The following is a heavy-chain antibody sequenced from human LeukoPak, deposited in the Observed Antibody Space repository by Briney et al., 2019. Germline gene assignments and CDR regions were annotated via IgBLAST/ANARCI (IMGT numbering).Heavy chain of an antibody. Sequence: GGSLRLSCAASGFNFSRYWMTWVRQAPGKGLEWVANIKQDGSEKYYVDSVKGRFTISRDNAKNSLYLQMNSLRAEDTAVYYCARGDEYSSSPWGQGTLVTVSS. D-gene: IGHD6-6*01. CDR2: IKQDGSEK. J-gene: IGHJ4*02. CDR1: GFNFSRYW. V-gene: IGHV3-7*05. CDR3: ARGDEYSSSP.